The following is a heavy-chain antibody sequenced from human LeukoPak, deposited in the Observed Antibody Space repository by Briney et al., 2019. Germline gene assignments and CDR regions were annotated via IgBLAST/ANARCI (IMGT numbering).Heavy chain of an antibody. Sequence: NRGESMQISCKGSGNSFTSYWIGWVRQMPGEGLEWMGIIYPGDSNAVYSPSFHGQVTISADKSISTAYLQWSSLKASDTAMYYCARQGSSMTNPFDMWGQGTPVTVAS. CDR2: IYPGDSNA. CDR1: GNSFTSYW. V-gene: IGHV5-51*01. J-gene: IGHJ3*02. D-gene: IGHD2/OR15-2a*01. CDR3: ARQGSSMTNPFDM.